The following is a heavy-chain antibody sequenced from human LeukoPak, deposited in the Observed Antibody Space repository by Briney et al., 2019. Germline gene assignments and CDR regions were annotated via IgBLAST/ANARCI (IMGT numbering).Heavy chain of an antibody. D-gene: IGHD4-17*01. CDR1: GFTFISYS. J-gene: IGHJ4*02. V-gene: IGHV3-21*01. CDR2: ICSKTVNI. Sequence: GGALRLSCAASGFTFISYSRNWVRQAPGKGREWVAFICSKTVNIYYADSVNGGFTISRDNPQNSMYLQMNSMSAEDTAVYYCARETAPLDYGDSTNLDYWGQGTLVTVSS. CDR3: ARETAPLDYGDSTNLDY.